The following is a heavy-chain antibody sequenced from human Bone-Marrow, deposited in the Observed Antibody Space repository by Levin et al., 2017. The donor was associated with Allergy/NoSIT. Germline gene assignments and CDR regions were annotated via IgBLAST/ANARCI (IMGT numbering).Heavy chain of an antibody. D-gene: IGHD1-14*01. CDR2: ITGYNVKT. Sequence: ASVKVSCKASGYTFTNYGIGWVRQAPGQGLEWLGWITGYNVKTKYAEKFQGRVIMTRDTSTGTAYMELRSLRADDTAVYYCAREGADHLNDAFDMWGQGTLLTVSS. CDR1: GYTFTNYG. J-gene: IGHJ3*02. CDR3: AREGADHLNDAFDM. V-gene: IGHV1-18*01.